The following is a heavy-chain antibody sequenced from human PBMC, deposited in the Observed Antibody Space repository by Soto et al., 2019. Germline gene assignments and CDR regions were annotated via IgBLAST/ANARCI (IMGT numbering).Heavy chain of an antibody. V-gene: IGHV3-48*02. CDR3: ARDFHRTLHYYYGMDV. CDR1: GFTFSSYS. Sequence: GGSLRLSCAASGFTFSSYSMNWVRQAPGKGLEWVSYISSSSSTIYYADSVKGRFTISRDNAKNSLYLQMNSLRDEDTAVYYCARDFHRTLHYYYGMDVWGQGTTVTVSS. CDR2: ISSSSSTI. J-gene: IGHJ6*02.